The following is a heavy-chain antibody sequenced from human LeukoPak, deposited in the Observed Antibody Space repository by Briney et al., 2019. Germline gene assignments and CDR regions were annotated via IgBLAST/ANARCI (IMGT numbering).Heavy chain of an antibody. CDR1: GFTFSNAW. J-gene: IGHJ4*02. CDR2: IKSKTDGGTT. D-gene: IGHD2-21*02. Sequence: PGGSLRLSCAASGFTFSNAWMSWVRQAPGKGLEWVGRIKSKTDGGTTDYAAPVKGRFTISRDDSKNTLYLQMNSLKTEDTAVYYCTSSLTYCGGDCYADYWGQGTLVTVSS. CDR3: TSSLTYCGGDCYADY. V-gene: IGHV3-15*01.